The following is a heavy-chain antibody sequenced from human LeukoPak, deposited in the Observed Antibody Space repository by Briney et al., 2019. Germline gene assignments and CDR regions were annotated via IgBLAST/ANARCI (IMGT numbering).Heavy chain of an antibody. J-gene: IGHJ4*02. CDR3: AKHRVAVSGVAQFDY. CDR1: GFTFSNYA. V-gene: IGHV3-23*01. CDR2: ISGSGDIT. Sequence: PGGSLRLSCAASGFTFSNYAVNWVRQAPGKGLEWVSGISGSGDITYYAESVKGRFTISRDNSKNTLYLQMNSLRAEDTAVFYCAKHRVAVSGVAQFDYWGQGTQVTVSS. D-gene: IGHD6-19*01.